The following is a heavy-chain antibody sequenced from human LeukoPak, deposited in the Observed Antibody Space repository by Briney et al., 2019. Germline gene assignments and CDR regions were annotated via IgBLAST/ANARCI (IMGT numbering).Heavy chain of an antibody. V-gene: IGHV3-7*01. CDR2: IKEDGSEK. Sequence: GGSLRLSCAASGFTFSSYWMSWVRQAPGKGLEWVANIKEDGSEKYYVDSVKGRFTISRDNGKNSLYLQMNSLRADDTAVYYCARDKVVGAIAGSNFDYWGQGTLVTVSS. D-gene: IGHD1-26*01. CDR3: ARDKVVGAIAGSNFDY. J-gene: IGHJ4*02. CDR1: GFTFSSYW.